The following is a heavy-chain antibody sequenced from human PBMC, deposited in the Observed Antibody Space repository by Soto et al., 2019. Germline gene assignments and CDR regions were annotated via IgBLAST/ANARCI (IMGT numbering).Heavy chain of an antibody. CDR3: ARHVLSSGDYYGSGTPPTGWFDP. CDR2: IRSYNNST. D-gene: IGHD3-10*01. J-gene: IGHJ5*02. CDR1: GYTFTSYG. Sequence: ASVKVSCKASGYTFTSYGVNWVRQAPGQGLEWMGWIRSYNNSTNYAQKLQGRVTMTTDTSTNTAYMELRSLRSDDTAVYYCARHVLSSGDYYGSGTPPTGWFDPWGQGTLVTVSS. V-gene: IGHV1-18*01.